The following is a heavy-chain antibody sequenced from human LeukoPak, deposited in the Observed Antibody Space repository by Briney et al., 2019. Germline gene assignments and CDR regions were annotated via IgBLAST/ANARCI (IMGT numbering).Heavy chain of an antibody. D-gene: IGHD1-7*01. V-gene: IGHV3-11*04. CDR1: GFTFSDYY. J-gene: IGHJ6*03. Sequence: GGSLRLSCAASGFTFSDYYMSWIRQAPGKGLEWVSYISISGSSIYYADSVKGRFTISRDNAKNSLYLQMNSLGAEDTAVYYCARDALTGTTPYYYMDVWGKGTTVTVSS. CDR2: ISISGSSI. CDR3: ARDALTGTTPYYYMDV.